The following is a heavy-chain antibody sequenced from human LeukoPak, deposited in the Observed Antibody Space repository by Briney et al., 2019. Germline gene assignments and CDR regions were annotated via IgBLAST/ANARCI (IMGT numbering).Heavy chain of an antibody. J-gene: IGHJ6*02. D-gene: IGHD3-22*01. V-gene: IGHV4-59*01. Sequence: SETLSLTCTVSGGSISSYYWSWIRQPPGKGLEWIGYIYYSGSTNYNPSLKSRVTISVDTSKNQFSLKLGSVTAADTAVYYCAVALDYYDSSGLYYYGMDVWGRGTTVTVSS. CDR1: GGSISSYY. CDR3: AVALDYYDSSGLYYYGMDV. CDR2: IYYSGST.